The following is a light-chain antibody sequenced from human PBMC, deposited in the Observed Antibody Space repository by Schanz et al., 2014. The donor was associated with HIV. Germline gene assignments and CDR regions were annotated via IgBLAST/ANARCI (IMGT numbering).Light chain of an antibody. J-gene: IGKJ2*01. CDR3: QQYNTYPYT. CDR2: QAS. V-gene: IGKV1-5*03. Sequence: IQMTQSPSTVSASVGDRVTITCRASQTIGRWLAWYQQKPGRAPDLLIYQASTLETGVPSRFSGRGSGTQFTLTISSLQPDDFATYYCQQYNTYPYTFGQGTTLDIK. CDR1: QTIGRW.